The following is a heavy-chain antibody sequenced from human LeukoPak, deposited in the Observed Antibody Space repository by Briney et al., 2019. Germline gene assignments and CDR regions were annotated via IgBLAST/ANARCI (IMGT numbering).Heavy chain of an antibody. J-gene: IGHJ4*02. CDR3: ARAYYYDSSGYYLGLDY. D-gene: IGHD3-22*01. V-gene: IGHV4-34*01. CDR2: VNHSGST. Sequence: PSETLSLTCAVYGVSFSGYHWSWIRQPPGKGLEWIGEVNHSGSTNHNPSLKSRVTVSVDTSKNQFSLKLSSVTAADTAVYYCARAYYYDSSGYYLGLDYWGQGTLVTVSS. CDR1: GVSFSGYH.